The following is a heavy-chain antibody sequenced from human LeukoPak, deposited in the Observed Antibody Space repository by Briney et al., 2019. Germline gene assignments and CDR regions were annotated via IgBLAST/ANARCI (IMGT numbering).Heavy chain of an antibody. V-gene: IGHV4-59*01. Sequence: PSETLSLTCTVPGGSISSYYWSWIRQPPGKGLEWIGYIYYSGSTNYNPSLKSRVTISVDTSKNQFSLKLSSVTAADTAVYYCARYPKGRYCSGGSCYPQYMFDYWGQGTLVTVSS. CDR2: IYYSGST. J-gene: IGHJ4*02. CDR1: GGSISSYY. CDR3: ARYPKGRYCSGGSCYPQYMFDY. D-gene: IGHD2-15*01.